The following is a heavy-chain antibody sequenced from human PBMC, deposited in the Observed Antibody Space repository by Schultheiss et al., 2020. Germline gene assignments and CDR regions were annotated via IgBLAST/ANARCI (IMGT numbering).Heavy chain of an antibody. V-gene: IGHV3-49*03. CDR3: TREVDQYSSSYYGMDV. J-gene: IGHJ6*02. CDR2: IRSKAYGGTT. CDR1: GFRFGDYV. Sequence: GESLKISCTASGFRFGDYVMSWFRQAPGKGLEWVGFIRSKAYGGTTEYAASVKGRFTFSRDDSKSIAHLQMNSLKTEDTAVYYCTREVDQYSSSYYGMDVWGQGTTVTVSS. D-gene: IGHD6-6*01.